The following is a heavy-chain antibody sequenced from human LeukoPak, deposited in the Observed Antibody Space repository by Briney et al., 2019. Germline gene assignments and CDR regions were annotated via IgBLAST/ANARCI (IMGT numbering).Heavy chain of an antibody. CDR1: GGSFSSYY. CDR3: ARDNYDILTGYYREFDY. CDR2: IYTSGST. D-gene: IGHD3-9*01. V-gene: IGHV4-4*07. Sequence: SETLSLTCAVYGGSFSSYYWSWIRQPAGKGLEWIGRIYTSGSTNYNPSLKSRVTMSVDTSKNQFSLKLSSVTAADTAVYYCARDNYDILTGYYREFDYWGQGTLVTVSS. J-gene: IGHJ4*02.